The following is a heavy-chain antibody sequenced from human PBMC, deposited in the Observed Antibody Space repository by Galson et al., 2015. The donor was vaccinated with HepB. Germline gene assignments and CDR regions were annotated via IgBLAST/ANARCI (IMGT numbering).Heavy chain of an antibody. CDR2: IYNSGST. V-gene: IGHV4-30-2*01. Sequence: TLSLTCAVSGVSIMSGDYSWSWIRQPPGKGLEWIGYIYNSGSTYYNPSLKSRVTMSVDTSRNQFSLKLSSVTPADTAVYYCARGAVDYDILTCYYLPVFFDYGGQGTLVTGSS. CDR3: ARGAVDYDILTCYYLPVFFDY. J-gene: IGHJ4*02. D-gene: IGHD3-9*01. CDR1: GVSIMSGDYS.